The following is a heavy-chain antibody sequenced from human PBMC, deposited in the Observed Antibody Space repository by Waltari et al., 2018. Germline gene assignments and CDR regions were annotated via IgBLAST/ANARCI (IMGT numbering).Heavy chain of an antibody. V-gene: IGHV3-23*01. D-gene: IGHD2-15*01. CDR1: GFTFTHYA. CDR2: ISGSGAST. CDR3: SAAGDY. Sequence: EVQLLAHGGGLVQPGGSLRISCAASGFTFTHYAMSWVRQVPGKGLEWVSAISGSGASTHVADSVKGRFSISRDNSKEMIYLQMNSLRVEDTAIYYCSAAGDYWGQGTQVTVSS. J-gene: IGHJ4*02.